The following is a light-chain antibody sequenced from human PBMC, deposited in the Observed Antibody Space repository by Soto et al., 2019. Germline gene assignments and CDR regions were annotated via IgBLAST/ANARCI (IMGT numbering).Light chain of an antibody. CDR1: QSLLHSNGYNY. Sequence: DIVMTQSPLSLPVTPGEPASISCRSSQSLLHSNGYNYLDWYLQKPGQSPQLLIYLGSNQASGVPDRFSGSGSGTDFTLKISRVEAEDVGVYYCMQDLQTPLTFGGGTKVEIK. CDR2: LGS. V-gene: IGKV2-28*01. J-gene: IGKJ4*01. CDR3: MQDLQTPLT.